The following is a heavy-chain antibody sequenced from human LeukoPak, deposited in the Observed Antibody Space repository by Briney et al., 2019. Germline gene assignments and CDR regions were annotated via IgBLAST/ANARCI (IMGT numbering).Heavy chain of an antibody. V-gene: IGHV4-34*01. J-gene: IGHJ4*02. Sequence: PSETLSLTCAVYGGSFSGYYWSWIRQPPGKGLEWIAEINHSGSTNYNPSLMSGVTISVDTSKNQFSLKLSSVTAADTAVYYCARALAGTSDYWGQGTLVTVSS. CDR3: ARALAGTSDY. D-gene: IGHD6-19*01. CDR1: GGSFSGYY. CDR2: INHSGST.